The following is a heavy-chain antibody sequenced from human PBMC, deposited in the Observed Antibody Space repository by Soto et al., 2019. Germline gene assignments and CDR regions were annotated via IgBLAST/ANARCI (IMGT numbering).Heavy chain of an antibody. V-gene: IGHV4-4*02. Sequence: SETLSLTCAVSGDSINSSHWWNWVRQPPGKGLEWIGQISHSGSTNYNPSLTTRVTISVDKSKNHFSLKVTSVTAADTAVYYCAARTLSSGPRHDKRLDYWGQGTLVTASS. J-gene: IGHJ4*02. D-gene: IGHD6-19*01. CDR1: GDSINSSHW. CDR2: ISHSGST. CDR3: AARTLSSGPRHDKRLDY.